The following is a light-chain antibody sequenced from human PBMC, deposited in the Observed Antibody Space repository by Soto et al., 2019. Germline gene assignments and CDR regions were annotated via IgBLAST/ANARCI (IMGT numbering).Light chain of an antibody. CDR1: QDISHY. CDR3: QQHKSVPLT. CDR2: DKS. J-gene: IGKJ4*02. V-gene: IGKV1-33*01. Sequence: DIEMTQSPSSLSASVGDRVIITCRARQDISHYLNWYQEKPGRAPKLLIYDKSNLQTGVPSRLSRSGSGTDIAVTNSSRQPEDSAKYYCQQHKSVPLTCGGGTRLDIK.